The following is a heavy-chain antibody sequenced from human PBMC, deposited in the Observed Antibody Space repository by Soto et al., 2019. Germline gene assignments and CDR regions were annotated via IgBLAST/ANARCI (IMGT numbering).Heavy chain of an antibody. CDR3: ARYYYDSSGHLTYNWFDP. J-gene: IGHJ5*02. V-gene: IGHV4-30-2*01. D-gene: IGHD3-22*01. CDR2: IYQSGST. Sequence: SETLSLTCAVSGGSISSDGNSWSWLRQPPGKGLEWIGYIYQSGSTYYNPSLKSRVTISVDRSKNEFSLKLSSVTAADTAVYYCARYYYDSSGHLTYNWFDPWGQGTLVTVSS. CDR1: GGSISSDGNS.